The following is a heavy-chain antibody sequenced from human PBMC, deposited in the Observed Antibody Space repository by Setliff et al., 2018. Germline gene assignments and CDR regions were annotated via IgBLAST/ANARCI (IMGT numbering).Heavy chain of an antibody. V-gene: IGHV3-21*01. D-gene: IGHD2-2*03. CDR2: ISSSSSYI. CDR1: GFTFSSYS. Sequence: LRLSCAASGFTFSSYSMNWVRQAPGKGLEWVSSISSSSSYIYYADSVKGRFTISRDNAKNSLYLQMNSLRAEDTAVYYCARDGYCSSTSCPGWFDPWGQGTLVTVSS. J-gene: IGHJ5*02. CDR3: ARDGYCSSTSCPGWFDP.